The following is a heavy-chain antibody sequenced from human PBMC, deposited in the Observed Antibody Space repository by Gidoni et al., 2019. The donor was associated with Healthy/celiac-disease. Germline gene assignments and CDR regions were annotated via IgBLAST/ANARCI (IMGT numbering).Heavy chain of an antibody. V-gene: IGHV4-31*03. Sequence: QVQLQESGPGLVKPSQTLSLTCTVSGGSISRGGYYWSWIRQHPGKGLEWIGYIYYSGSTYYNPSLKSRVTISVDTSKNQFSLKLSSVTAADTAVYYCALSGVYASASLRSYWYFDLWGRGTLVTVSS. CDR3: ALSGVYASASLRSYWYFDL. CDR2: IYYSGST. J-gene: IGHJ2*01. D-gene: IGHD2-8*01. CDR1: GGSISRGGYY.